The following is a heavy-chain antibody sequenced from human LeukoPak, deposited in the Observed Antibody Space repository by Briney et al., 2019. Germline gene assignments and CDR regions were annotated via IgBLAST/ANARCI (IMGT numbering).Heavy chain of an antibody. V-gene: IGHV3-33*08. D-gene: IGHD3-10*01. CDR1: GFTFSSYG. CDR3: ARDDYGSGSYFPNTYYYYGMDV. J-gene: IGHJ6*02. Sequence: PGGSLRLSCAASGFTFSSYGMHWVRQAPGKGLEWVAVIWYDGSNKYYADSVKGRFTISRDNSKNTLYLQMNSLRAEDTAVYYCARDDYGSGSYFPNTYYYYGMDVWGQGTTVTVSS. CDR2: IWYDGSNK.